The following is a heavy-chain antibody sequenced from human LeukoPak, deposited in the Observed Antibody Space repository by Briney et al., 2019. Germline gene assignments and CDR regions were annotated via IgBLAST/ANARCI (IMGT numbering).Heavy chain of an antibody. J-gene: IGHJ4*02. CDR1: GGSFSGYY. CDR3: ARRALSWYVWGSYRPGFDY. D-gene: IGHD3-16*02. V-gene: IGHV4-34*01. CDR2: INHSGST. Sequence: SETLSLTCAVYGGSFSGYYWSWIRQPPGKGLEWIGEINHSGSTNYNPSLKNRVTISVDTSKNQFSLKLSSVTAADTAVYYCARRALSWYVWGSYRPGFDYWGQGTLVTVSS.